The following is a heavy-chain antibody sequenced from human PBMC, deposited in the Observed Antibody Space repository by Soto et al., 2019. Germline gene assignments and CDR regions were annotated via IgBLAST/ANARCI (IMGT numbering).Heavy chain of an antibody. Sequence: GGSLRLSCAASGFSFSISTMHWVRQAPHKGPEWVALISYDGTNKFYADSVKGRFTISRDNSKSTLYLHVDSLIPEDAAVYYCARDPKTTGGQHWAFNYFDSWGQGTLVTVSS. CDR3: ARDPKTTGGQHWAFNYFDS. J-gene: IGHJ4*02. V-gene: IGHV3-30-3*01. CDR2: ISYDGTNK. D-gene: IGHD2-8*02. CDR1: GFSFSIST.